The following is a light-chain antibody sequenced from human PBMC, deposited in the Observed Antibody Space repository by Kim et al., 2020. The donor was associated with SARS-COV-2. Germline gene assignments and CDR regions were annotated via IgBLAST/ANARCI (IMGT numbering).Light chain of an antibody. V-gene: IGKV1-39*01. CDR3: QQSYSTPLT. CDR2: AAS. J-gene: IGKJ4*01. CDR1: QSISSY. Sequence: ASVGDRVTITCRASQSISSYLNWYQQKPGVAPKRLIYAASSLQSGVPSRFSGSGSGTDFTLTISSLQPEDFATYYCQQSYSTPLTFGGGTKVDIK.